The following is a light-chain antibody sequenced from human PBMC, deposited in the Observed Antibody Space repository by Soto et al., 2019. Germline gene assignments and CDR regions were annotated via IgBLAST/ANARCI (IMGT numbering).Light chain of an antibody. CDR2: DAS. J-gene: IGKJ4*01. Sequence: DIQMTQSPSSLSASVGDRVTITCRASQGISIYLSWYQQKKGKVPHLLIYDASTLQSGVPSRCSGSGSGTYFTLTISILQPEDVATYYWQKDNGAPLTFGGGTKVEIK. V-gene: IGKV1-27*01. CDR3: QKDNGAPLT. CDR1: QGISIY.